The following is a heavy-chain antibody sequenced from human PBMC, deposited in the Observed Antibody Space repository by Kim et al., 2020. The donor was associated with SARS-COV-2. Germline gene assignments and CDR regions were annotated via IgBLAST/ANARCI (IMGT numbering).Heavy chain of an antibody. CDR3: ARQASSTPHPLDYYYYGMDV. J-gene: IGHJ6*02. V-gene: IGHV5-51*01. CDR2: IYPGDSDT. CDR1: GYSFTSYW. Sequence: GESLKISCKGSGYSFTSYWIGWVRQMPGKGLEWMGIIYPGDSDTRYSPSFQGQVTISADKSISTAYLQWSSLKASDTAMYYCARQASSTPHPLDYYYYGMDVWGQGTTVTVSS. D-gene: IGHD1-1*01.